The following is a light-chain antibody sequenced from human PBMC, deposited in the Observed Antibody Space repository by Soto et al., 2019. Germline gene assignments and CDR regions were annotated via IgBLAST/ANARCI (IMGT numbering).Light chain of an antibody. J-gene: IGKJ1*01. Sequence: DIQMTQSPSTLSASVGDRVTITCRASQSISSWLAWYQQKPGKAPKLLIYKACSLESGVPSRFSGSGSGTEFTLTISSLQPDDFATYYCQQYNSYPWAFGQGNKVEI. CDR2: KAC. V-gene: IGKV1-5*03. CDR1: QSISSW. CDR3: QQYNSYPWA.